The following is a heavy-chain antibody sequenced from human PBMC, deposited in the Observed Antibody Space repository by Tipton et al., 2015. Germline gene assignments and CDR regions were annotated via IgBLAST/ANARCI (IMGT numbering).Heavy chain of an antibody. D-gene: IGHD3-9*01. Sequence: QLVQSGAEVKKPGASVKVSCKASGYIFNGYYIHWVRQAPGQGLEWMGWINPDSGDTDYGQKFKGRVSMARDTSISTAYMELSRLTSDDTAVYYCARGGPTIWNWFDPWGHGTLVTVSS. CDR2: INPDSGDT. CDR1: GYIFNGYY. V-gene: IGHV1-2*02. J-gene: IGHJ5*02. CDR3: ARGGPTIWNWFDP.